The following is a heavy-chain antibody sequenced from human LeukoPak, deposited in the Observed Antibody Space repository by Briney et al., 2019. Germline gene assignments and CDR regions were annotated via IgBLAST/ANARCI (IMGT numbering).Heavy chain of an antibody. CDR2: ISGSGGST. V-gene: IGHV3-23*01. CDR1: GFTFSSYA. J-gene: IGHJ4*02. CDR3: ATESLSSSWYSFDY. D-gene: IGHD6-13*01. Sequence: PGGSLRLSCAASGFTFSSYAMSWVRQAPGKGLQWVSAISGSGGSTYYADSVKGRFTISRDNSKNTLYLQMNSLRAEDTAVYYCATESLSSSWYSFDYWGQGTLVTVSS.